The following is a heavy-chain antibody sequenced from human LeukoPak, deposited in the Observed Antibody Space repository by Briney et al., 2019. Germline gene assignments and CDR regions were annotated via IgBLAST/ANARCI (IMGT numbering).Heavy chain of an antibody. CDR3: ARQGVSKTTGPLYYYYYYYMDV. Sequence: SETLSLTCTVSGGSISSSSYYWGWIRQPPGKGLEWIGEINHSGSTNYNPSLKSRVTISVDTSKNQFSLKLSSVTAADTAVYYCARQGVSKTTGPLYYYYYYYMDVWGKGTTVTISS. CDR1: GGSISSSSYY. D-gene: IGHD1-1*01. CDR2: INHSGST. J-gene: IGHJ6*03. V-gene: IGHV4-39*01.